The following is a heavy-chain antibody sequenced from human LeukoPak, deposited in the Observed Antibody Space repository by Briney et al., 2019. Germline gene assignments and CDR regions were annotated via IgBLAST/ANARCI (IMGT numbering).Heavy chain of an antibody. Sequence: PGTLCLTCTVSGVSISGYTRSCGRQPPGRGVGWGGDISYSGSTNYNPSLKSRVAISLDTSKSQFSLKLSSVTAADTAVYYCARGMLDYDTLTSYYTFDSWGQGTLVTVSS. D-gene: IGHD3-9*01. V-gene: IGHV4-59*01. J-gene: IGHJ4*02. CDR3: ARGMLDYDTLTSYYTFDS. CDR2: ISYSGST. CDR1: GVSISGYT.